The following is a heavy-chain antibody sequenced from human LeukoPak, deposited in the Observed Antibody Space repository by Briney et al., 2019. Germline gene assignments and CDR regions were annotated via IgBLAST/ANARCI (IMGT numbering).Heavy chain of an antibody. J-gene: IGHJ3*02. V-gene: IGHV5-51*01. CDR1: GYSFTTYW. Sequence: GESLKISCQGSGYSFTTYWIGWVRQMPGKGLEWMGIIYPSDSDTKYSPSLQGQVTISADTSTNTAYLQWSSLKDSDAAVYFCARQRYCSGGSFFSWYDAFDISGRGTVVTVFS. CDR2: IYPSDSDT. CDR3: ARQRYCSGGSFFSWYDAFDI. D-gene: IGHD2-15*01.